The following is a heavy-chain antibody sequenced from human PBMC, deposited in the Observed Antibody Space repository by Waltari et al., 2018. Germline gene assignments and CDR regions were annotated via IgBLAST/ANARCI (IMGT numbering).Heavy chain of an antibody. CDR2: MFISGST. CDR1: GASITDYH. D-gene: IGHD3-3*02. CDR3: ATKDGHF. V-gene: IGHV4-4*07. J-gene: IGHJ4*02. Sequence: QVQLQESGPGLVKPSETLSLTCTAPGASITDYHWTWFRQSAGKGLEWIGRMFISGSTDYNPSLQSRISMSLDASKSQFSLRLNSVTAADTAVYYCATKDGHFWGQGVLVTVSS.